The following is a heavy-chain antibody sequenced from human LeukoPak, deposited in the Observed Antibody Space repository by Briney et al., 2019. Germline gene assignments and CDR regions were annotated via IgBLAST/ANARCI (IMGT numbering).Heavy chain of an antibody. Sequence: GGSLRLSCTASGFTFGDYAMSWVRQAPGKGLEWVGFIRSKAYGGTTEYAASVKGRFTISRGDSKSIAYLQMNSLKTEDTAVYYCTRGYCSSTSCYAGWGDYWGQGTLVTVSS. CDR1: GFTFGDYA. CDR3: TRGYCSSTSCYAGWGDY. J-gene: IGHJ4*02. CDR2: IRSKAYGGTT. V-gene: IGHV3-49*04. D-gene: IGHD2-2*01.